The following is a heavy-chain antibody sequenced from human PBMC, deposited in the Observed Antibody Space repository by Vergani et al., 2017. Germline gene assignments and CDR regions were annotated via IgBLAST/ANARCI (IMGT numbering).Heavy chain of an antibody. Sequence: QVQLVESGGGVVQPGGSLRLSCAASGFTFSSYGMHWVRQAPGKGLEWVAVISYDGSNKFYADSVKGRFTISRDNSKNTLYLQINSLRVEDTAVYYCAKGEVGVGATSPHFDYWGQGTLVTVSS. CDR2: ISYDGSNK. CDR3: AKGEVGVGATSPHFDY. CDR1: GFTFSSYG. J-gene: IGHJ4*02. D-gene: IGHD1-26*01. V-gene: IGHV3-30*18.